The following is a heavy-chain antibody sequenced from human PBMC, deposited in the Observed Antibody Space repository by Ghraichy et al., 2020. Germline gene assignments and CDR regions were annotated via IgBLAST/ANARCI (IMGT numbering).Heavy chain of an antibody. D-gene: IGHD6-19*01. Sequence: SETLSLTCTVSGGSISSYYWSWIRQPPGPGLEWIGYIDYSDSTNYYPSLTSRVTISVDTSKNQFSLKLSAVTAADTAVYYCAKDSSGWGFDYWGQGTLVTVSS. CDR2: IDYSDST. CDR1: GGSISSYY. CDR3: AKDSSGWGFDY. J-gene: IGHJ4*02. V-gene: IGHV4-59*01.